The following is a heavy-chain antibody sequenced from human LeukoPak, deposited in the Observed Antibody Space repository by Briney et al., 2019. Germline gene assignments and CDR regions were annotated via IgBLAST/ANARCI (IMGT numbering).Heavy chain of an antibody. D-gene: IGHD5-18*01. J-gene: IGHJ4*02. Sequence: SQTLSLTCTVSGGSISSGGYYWSWIRQHPGKGLEWIGYIYYSGSTYYNPSLKSRVTISVDTSKNQFSLKLSSATAADTAVYYCTSESTYRYNYWGQGTLVTVSS. CDR3: TSESTYRYNY. CDR1: GGSISSGGYY. V-gene: IGHV4-31*03. CDR2: IYYSGST.